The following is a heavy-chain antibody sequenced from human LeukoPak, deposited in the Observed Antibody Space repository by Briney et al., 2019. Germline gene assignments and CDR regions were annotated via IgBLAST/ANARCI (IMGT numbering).Heavy chain of an antibody. Sequence: GGSLRLSCAASGFTFSSYAMHWVRQAPGKGLEWVAVIKYDGSNKYYADSVKGRFTISRDNSKNTLYLQMNSLRAEDTAVYYCARDRGSYSSGKYYFDYWGQGTLVTVSS. CDR1: GFTFSSYA. CDR2: IKYDGSNK. V-gene: IGHV3-30*04. CDR3: ARDRGSYSSGKYYFDY. J-gene: IGHJ4*02. D-gene: IGHD6-19*01.